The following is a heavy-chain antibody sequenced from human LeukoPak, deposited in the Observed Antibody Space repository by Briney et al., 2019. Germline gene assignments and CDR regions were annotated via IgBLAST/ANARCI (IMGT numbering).Heavy chain of an antibody. V-gene: IGHV3-30*02. J-gene: IGHJ4*02. Sequence: GGSLRLSCAASGFAFSNYGMHWVRQAPGKGLEWVAFIRYDGSNKSYADSVKGRFTISADKSISTAYLQWSSLKASDTAMYYCARRYTYYDSSGYYDYWGQGTLVTVSS. CDR2: IRYDGSNK. CDR3: ARRYTYYDSSGYYDY. CDR1: GFAFSNYG. D-gene: IGHD3-22*01.